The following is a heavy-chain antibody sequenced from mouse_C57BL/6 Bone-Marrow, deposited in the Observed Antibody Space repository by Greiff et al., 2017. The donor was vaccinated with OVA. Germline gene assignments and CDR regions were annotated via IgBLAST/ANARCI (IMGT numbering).Heavy chain of an antibody. V-gene: IGHV1-81*01. J-gene: IGHJ1*03. CDR1: GYTFTSYG. D-gene: IGHD2-4*01. Sequence: QVQLQQSGAELARPGASVKLSCKASGYTFTSYGISWVKQRTGQGLEWFGEVYPRSGNTYYNEKFKGKATLTADKSSSTAYVELRSLQSEDSAVYYCARIRGGWGTGTTVTVYS. CDR3: ARIRGG. CDR2: VYPRSGNT.